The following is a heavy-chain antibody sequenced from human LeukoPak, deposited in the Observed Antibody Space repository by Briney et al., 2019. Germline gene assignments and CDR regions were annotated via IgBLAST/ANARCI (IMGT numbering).Heavy chain of an antibody. CDR1: GFTFSDYY. CDR3: ARALSFQEAFDI. V-gene: IGHV3-11*04. CDR2: ISSSGSTI. Sequence: GGSLRLPCAASGFTFSDYYMSWIRQAPGKGLEWVSYISSSGSTIYYADSVKGRFTISRDNAKNSLYLQMNSLRAEDTAVYYCARALSFQEAFDIWGQGTMVTVSS. J-gene: IGHJ3*02.